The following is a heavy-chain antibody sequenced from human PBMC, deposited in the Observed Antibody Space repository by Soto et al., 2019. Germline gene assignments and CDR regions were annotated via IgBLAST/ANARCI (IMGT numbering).Heavy chain of an antibody. J-gene: IGHJ3*02. CDR1: GFTASSNY. Sequence: GGSLRLSCAASGFTASSNYMSWVRPAPGKGLEWVSVIYSGGSTYYADSVKGRFTISRDNSKNTRYLQMNSLRAEDTAVYYCARAAAGTFAFDIWGQGTMVTVSS. CDR3: ARAAAGTFAFDI. D-gene: IGHD6-13*01. V-gene: IGHV3-66*01. CDR2: IYSGGST.